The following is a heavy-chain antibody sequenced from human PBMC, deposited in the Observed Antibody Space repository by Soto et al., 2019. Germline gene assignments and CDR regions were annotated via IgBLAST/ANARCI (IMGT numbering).Heavy chain of an antibody. CDR3: AADXPAPRINMNTSDWYFDV. Sequence: ESSVKVSGKASGLTFTRSAVQCVRQARGQRLEWIGWIVVGSGNTDNAQKFQERVSITRDTSTSTVYMELSSLRSEDTAVYYCAADXPAPRINMNTSDWYFDVWGRGTLATVSS. V-gene: IGHV1-58*01. CDR2: IVVGSGNT. D-gene: IGHD3-22*01. CDR1: GLTFTRSA. J-gene: IGHJ2*01.